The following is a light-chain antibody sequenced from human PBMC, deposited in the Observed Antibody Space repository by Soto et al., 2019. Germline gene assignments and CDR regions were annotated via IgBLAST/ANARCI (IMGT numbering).Light chain of an antibody. CDR1: QSISSW. CDR3: QQYNNYPLT. CDR2: KAS. Sequence: DIQMTQSPSTLSASVGDRVTITCRASQSISSWLAWYQQQPGKAPKLLLYKASSLESGVPSRFSGSGSGTEFTLTISSLQPDDFATYYCQQYNNYPLTFGQGTKVEIK. J-gene: IGKJ1*01. V-gene: IGKV1-5*03.